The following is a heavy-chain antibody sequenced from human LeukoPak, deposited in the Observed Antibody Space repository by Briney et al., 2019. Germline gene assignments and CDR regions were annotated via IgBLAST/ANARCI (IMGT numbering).Heavy chain of an antibody. D-gene: IGHD6-19*01. CDR3: AKDRGWWTYFDY. V-gene: IGHV3-30*02. J-gene: IGHJ4*02. CDR2: IRYDGSNK. Sequence: PGGSLRLSCAASGFTFSSYGMHWVRQAPGKGLEWVAFIRYDGSNKYYADSVKGRFTISRDNSKNTLYLQMNSLRAEDTAVYYCAKDRGWWTYFDYWGQGTLVTVSS. CDR1: GFTFSSYG.